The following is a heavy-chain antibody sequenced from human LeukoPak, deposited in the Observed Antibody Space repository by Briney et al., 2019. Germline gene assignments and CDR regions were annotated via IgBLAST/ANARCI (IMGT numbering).Heavy chain of an antibody. V-gene: IGHV4-4*02. CDR2: IYSSGTR. J-gene: IGHJ4*02. D-gene: IGHD2-21*01. Sequence: PSGTLSLTCAVSGASFSSGYWWSWVRHSPGQGLEWIGEIYSSGTRNYNPSLKSRVTISLDNSKNQVSLDLESVTAADTAVYYCARETRLTGYFGGLGFNYWGQGTLVTVSS. CDR1: GASFSSGYW. CDR3: ARETRLTGYFGGLGFNY.